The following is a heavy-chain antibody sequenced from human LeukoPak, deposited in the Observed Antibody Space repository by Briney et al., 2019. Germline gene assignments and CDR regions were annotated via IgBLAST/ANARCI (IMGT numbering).Heavy chain of an antibody. J-gene: IGHJ6*02. D-gene: IGHD2-21*01. CDR3: ARGYGFREATYYYYYGMDV. Sequence: ASVTVSCKASGYTFTDYDIHWVRQAPGQGLEWMGWIHPNSGDTNYTQKFQGRVTMTRDTAISTAYMEVRRLRFDDTAIYYCARGYGFREATYYYYYGMDVWGQGTTVTVSS. V-gene: IGHV1-2*02. CDR2: IHPNSGDT. CDR1: GYTFTDYD.